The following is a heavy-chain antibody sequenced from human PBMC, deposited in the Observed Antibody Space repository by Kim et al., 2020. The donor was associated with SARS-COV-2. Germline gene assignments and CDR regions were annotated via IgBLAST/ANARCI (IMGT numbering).Heavy chain of an antibody. D-gene: IGHD3-9*01. J-gene: IGHJ6*02. CDR3: SRVKSDNTGYLGMDV. V-gene: IGHV1-69*08. CDR1: GYSFAFYT. CDR2: IIPLSGTT. Sequence: SVKVSCKASGYSFAFYTIAWVRQAPGQGLEWMGTIIPLSGTTTYAHKFQGRVTIAADKSTSTAHIELSSLRSEDTAMYYCSRVKSDNTGYLGMDVWGQG.